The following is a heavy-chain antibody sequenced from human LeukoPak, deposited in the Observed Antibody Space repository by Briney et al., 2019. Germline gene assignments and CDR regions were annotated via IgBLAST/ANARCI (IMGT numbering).Heavy chain of an antibody. CDR3: ARDSAIQYFYDSSGYGLCPDY. Sequence: GRSLRLSCAASGFTFSSYGMHWVRQAPGKGLEWVAVTSYDGGNKYYADSVKGRFTISRDNSKNTLYVQMDSLRAEDTAVYYCARDSAIQYFYDSSGYGLCPDYWGQGTLVTVSS. V-gene: IGHV3-30*03. J-gene: IGHJ4*02. CDR2: TSYDGGNK. D-gene: IGHD3-22*01. CDR1: GFTFSSYG.